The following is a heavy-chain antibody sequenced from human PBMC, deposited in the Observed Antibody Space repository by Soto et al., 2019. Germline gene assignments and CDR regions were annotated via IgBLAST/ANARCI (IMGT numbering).Heavy chain of an antibody. CDR1: GYTFTSYD. CDR2: MNPNSGNT. V-gene: IGHV1-8*01. CDR3: ARTRPGRYGDANVDD. J-gene: IGHJ4*02. D-gene: IGHD4-17*01. Sequence: QVQLVQSGAEVKKPGASVKVSCKASGYTFTSYDINWVRQATGQGLEWMGWMNPNSGNTGYAQKFQGRVTMXXNXSXTTAYMDLSSLRSEATAVYYCARTRPGRYGDANVDDWGQGTLVTVSS.